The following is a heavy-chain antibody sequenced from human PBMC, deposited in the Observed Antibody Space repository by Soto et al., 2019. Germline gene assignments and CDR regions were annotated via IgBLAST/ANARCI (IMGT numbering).Heavy chain of an antibody. D-gene: IGHD3-22*01. J-gene: IGHJ4*02. CDR1: GGSFSGYY. CDR2: INHSGST. V-gene: IGHV4-34*01. Sequence: SETLSLTCAVYGGSFSGYYWSWIRQPPGKGLEWIGEINHSGSTNYNPSLKSRVPISVDTSKNQFSLKLSSVTAADTAVYYCARSSPLNTYYYDSSGYDYWGQGTLVTVSS. CDR3: ARSSPLNTYYYDSSGYDY.